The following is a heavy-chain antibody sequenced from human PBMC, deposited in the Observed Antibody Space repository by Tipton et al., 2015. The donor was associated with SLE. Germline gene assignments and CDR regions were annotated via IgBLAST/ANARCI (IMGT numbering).Heavy chain of an antibody. CDR3: ARGVYDFWSTAWDW. CDR2: VNRDGTIT. J-gene: IGHJ4*02. D-gene: IGHD3-3*01. Sequence: SLRLSCAASQFSVNITDMNWVRQATGKGLVWVSRVNRDGTITNYADSVKGRVTIFRDNARSTMYLQMNSLRAEDTAVYFCARGVYDFWSTAWDWWGRGTLVTVSS. V-gene: IGHV3-74*01. CDR1: QFSVNITD.